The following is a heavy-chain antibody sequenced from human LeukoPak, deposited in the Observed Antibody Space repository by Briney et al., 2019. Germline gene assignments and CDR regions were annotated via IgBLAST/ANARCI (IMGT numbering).Heavy chain of an antibody. CDR2: ISGSGGST. Sequence: GGSLRLSCAASGSTFSSYAMSWVRQASGKGLEWVSAISGSGGSTYHADSVKGRFTISRDNSKNTLYLQMNSLRAEDTAVYYCAKDRRSNGDWGQGTLVTVSS. CDR1: GSTFSSYA. D-gene: IGHD4-17*01. V-gene: IGHV3-23*01. CDR3: AKDRRSNGD. J-gene: IGHJ4*02.